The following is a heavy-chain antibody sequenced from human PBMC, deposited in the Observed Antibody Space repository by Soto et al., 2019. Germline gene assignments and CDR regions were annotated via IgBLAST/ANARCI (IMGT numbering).Heavy chain of an antibody. Sequence: ETLSLTCTVSGGSISSSSYYWAWVRQPPGKGLEWIGSVYYSGTTYYNPSIKSRVTISEDTSKKQFSLRLSSVTAADTVVFYCARLIHCKTTSCYFDYWGPGTLVTVSS. J-gene: IGHJ4*02. CDR3: ARLIHCKTTSCYFDY. V-gene: IGHV4-39*01. CDR2: VYYSGTT. CDR1: GGSISSSSYY. D-gene: IGHD2-2*01.